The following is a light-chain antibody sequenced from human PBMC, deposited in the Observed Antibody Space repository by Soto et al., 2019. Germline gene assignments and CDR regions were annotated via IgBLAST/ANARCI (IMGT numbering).Light chain of an antibody. CDR3: SSFTSRDTLV. CDR2: EVT. CDR1: SSDIGGYDF. J-gene: IGLJ3*02. V-gene: IGLV2-14*01. Sequence: QSALTQPASVSGSPGQSITISCTGTSSDIGGYDFVSWYQQHPAKAPRHIISEVTNRPSGVSNRFSGSKSGNTASLPISGLQVEDEADYFCSSFTSRDTLVFGGGTKLTVL.